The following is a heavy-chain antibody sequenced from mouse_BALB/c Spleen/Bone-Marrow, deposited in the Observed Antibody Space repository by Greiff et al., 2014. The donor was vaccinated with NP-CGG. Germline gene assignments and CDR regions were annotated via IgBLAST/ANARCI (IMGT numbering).Heavy chain of an antibody. V-gene: IGHV1S81*02. CDR3: TRSNGNWFAY. D-gene: IGHD2-1*01. CDR2: INPSNGGT. Sequence: QLQQSGAELVKPGASVKLSCKASGYTFTSYYMYWVKQRPGQGLEWIGEINPSNGGTNFNEKFKSKATLTVDKSSSTAYMQRSSLTSEDSAVYYCTRSNGNWFAYWGQGTLVTVSA. J-gene: IGHJ3*01. CDR1: GYTFTSYY.